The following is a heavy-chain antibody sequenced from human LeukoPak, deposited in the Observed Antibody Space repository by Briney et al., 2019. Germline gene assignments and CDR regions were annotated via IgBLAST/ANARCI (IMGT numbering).Heavy chain of an antibody. CDR2: INPNSGGT. CDR1: GYTFTGYY. J-gene: IGHJ4*02. CDR3: ARSPNDFWSGSSY. D-gene: IGHD3-3*01. Sequence: ASVKVSCKASGYTFTGYYMHWVRQAPGQGLEWMGWINPNSGGTNYAQKFQGRVTMTRDTSISTAYMELSRLRSDDTAVYYCARSPNDFWSGSSYWGQGTLVTVSS. V-gene: IGHV1-2*02.